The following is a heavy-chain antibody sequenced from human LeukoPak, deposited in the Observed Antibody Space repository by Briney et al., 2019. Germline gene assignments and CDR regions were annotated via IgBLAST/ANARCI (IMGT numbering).Heavy chain of an antibody. J-gene: IGHJ4*02. CDR2: ISGSGGST. CDR3: ARDLSPVVRASPMGY. CDR1: GFTFSSYA. Sequence: GGSLRLSCAASGFTFSSYAMSWVRQAPGKGLEWVSAISGSGGSTYYADSVKGRFTISGDTSKNTLYLQMNSLRAEDTAVYYCARDLSPVVRASPMGYWGQGTPVTVSS. D-gene: IGHD3-10*01. V-gene: IGHV3-23*01.